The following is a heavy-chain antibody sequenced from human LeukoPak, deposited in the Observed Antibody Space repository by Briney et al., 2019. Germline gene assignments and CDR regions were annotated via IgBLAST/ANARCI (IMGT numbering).Heavy chain of an antibody. D-gene: IGHD1-26*01. CDR2: ISYDGSNK. J-gene: IGHJ4*02. CDR3: AKGGAQV. CDR1: GFTFSSYE. Sequence: GGSLRLSCAASGFTFSSYEMNWVRQAPGKGLEWVAVISYDGSNKYYADSVRGRFIISRDSSKNTLYLQMNSLRVEDTAVYYCAKGGAQVGGQGTLVTVSS. V-gene: IGHV3-30*18.